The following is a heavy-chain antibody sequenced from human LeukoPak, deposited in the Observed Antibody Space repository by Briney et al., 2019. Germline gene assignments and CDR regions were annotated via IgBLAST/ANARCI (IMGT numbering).Heavy chain of an antibody. V-gene: IGHV4-59*01. CDR2: TYYSGST. J-gene: IGHJ4*02. CDR3: AAAAAGIREFDY. Sequence: SETLSLTCTVSGGSISSYYWSWIRQPPGKGLEWIGYTYYSGSTNYNPSLKSRVTISVDTSKNQFSLKLSSVTAADTAVYYCAAAAAGIREFDYWGQGTLVTVSS. CDR1: GGSISSYY. D-gene: IGHD6-13*01.